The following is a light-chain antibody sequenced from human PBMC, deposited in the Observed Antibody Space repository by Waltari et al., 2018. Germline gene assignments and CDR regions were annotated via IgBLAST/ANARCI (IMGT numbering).Light chain of an antibody. V-gene: IGLV2-8*01. CDR3: SSYAGSKTLI. Sequence: QSALTQPPSASGSPGQSVTISCTRTSSDIGGYNYVSWFQQHPDKAPKLMIYEVSKRPSGVPDRFSGSKSGNTASLTVSGLQAEDEADYYCSSYAGSKTLIFGGGTKLTVL. CDR1: SSDIGGYNY. J-gene: IGLJ2*01. CDR2: EVS.